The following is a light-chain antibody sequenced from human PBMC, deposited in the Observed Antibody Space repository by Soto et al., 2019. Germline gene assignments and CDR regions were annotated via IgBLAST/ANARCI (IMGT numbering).Light chain of an antibody. CDR1: ESISSW. Sequence: DIQMTQSPSTLSASVGDRVTIPCRASESISSWLAWYQQKPGKAPKLLIYKASILESGVPSRFSGSGSGTAFTLTISSLQPDDFATYYCQQYNSYSLTFGGGTKVEIK. CDR2: KAS. CDR3: QQYNSYSLT. J-gene: IGKJ4*01. V-gene: IGKV1-5*03.